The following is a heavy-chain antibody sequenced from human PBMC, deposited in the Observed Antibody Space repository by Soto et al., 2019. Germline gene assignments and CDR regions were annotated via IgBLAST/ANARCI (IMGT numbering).Heavy chain of an antibody. CDR3: TRGEDNYGRPLMDV. CDR2: LRSKAYVRTT. Sequence: EVQLVESGGDLVKPGRSLRLSCTTSGFTFGDYDMSWIRQAPGKGLEWVGVLRSKAYVRTTHYAASVKGRFTISGDDSISIAYLQMNSLKTEDTAVYYCTRGEDNYGRPLMDVWGQGTTVTVSS. CDR1: GFTFGDYD. V-gene: IGHV3-49*05. J-gene: IGHJ6*02. D-gene: IGHD3-10*01.